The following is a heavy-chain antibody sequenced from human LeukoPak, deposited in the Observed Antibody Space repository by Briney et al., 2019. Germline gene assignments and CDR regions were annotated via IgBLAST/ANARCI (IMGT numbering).Heavy chain of an antibody. CDR1: GYTFTSYD. D-gene: IGHD6-13*01. CDR2: MNPNSGNT. Sequence: ASVKVSCKASGYTFTSYDINWVRQATGQGLEWMGWMNPNSGNTGYAQKFQGRVTMTRNTSISTAYMELSSLRSEDTAVYYCARDRGYSSSWYEVGVDYYGMDVWGQGTTVTVSS. J-gene: IGHJ6*02. V-gene: IGHV1-8*01. CDR3: ARDRGYSSSWYEVGVDYYGMDV.